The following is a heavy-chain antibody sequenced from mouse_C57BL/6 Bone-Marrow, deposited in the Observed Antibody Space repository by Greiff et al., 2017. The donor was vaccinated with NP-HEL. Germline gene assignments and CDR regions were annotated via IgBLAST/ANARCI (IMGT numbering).Heavy chain of an antibody. V-gene: IGHV1-77*01. CDR3: ARRYGNYEYWYFDV. D-gene: IGHD2-10*02. CDR1: GYTFTDYY. CDR2: IGPGSGST. J-gene: IGHJ1*03. Sequence: QVQLQQSGAELVKPGASVKLSCKASGYTFTDYYINWVKQRPGQGLEWIGKIGPGSGSTYYNAKFKGKAPLPADKSSSTAYMQLSSLTSEDSAVYCGARRYGNYEYWYFDVWGKGTTVTVSS.